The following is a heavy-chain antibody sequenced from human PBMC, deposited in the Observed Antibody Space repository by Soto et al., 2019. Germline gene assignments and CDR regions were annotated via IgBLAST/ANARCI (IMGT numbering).Heavy chain of an antibody. D-gene: IGHD6-13*01. V-gene: IGHV3-64D*08. CDR1: GFTFSSYA. J-gene: IGHJ6*02. Sequence: PGGSLRLSCSASGFTFSSYAMHWVRQAPGKGLDYVSAISSNGGSTYYADSVKGRFTISRDNSKNTLYLQMSSLRAEDTAVYYCVKDYSSSWYSYYYYYGMDVWGQGTTVTVSS. CDR2: ISSNGGST. CDR3: VKDYSSSWYSYYYYYGMDV.